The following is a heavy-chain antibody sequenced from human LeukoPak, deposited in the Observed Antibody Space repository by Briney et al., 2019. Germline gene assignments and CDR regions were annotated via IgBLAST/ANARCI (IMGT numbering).Heavy chain of an antibody. CDR3: ARQNDYSNYPFDY. CDR1: GYSISSGYY. CDR2: IYHSGST. Sequence: LETLSLTCAVSGYSISSGYYWGWIRQPPGKGLERIGSIYHSGSTYYNPSLKSRVTISVDTSKNQFSLKLSSVTAADTAVYYCARQNDYSNYPFDYWGQRTLVTVSS. D-gene: IGHD4-11*01. V-gene: IGHV4-38-2*01. J-gene: IGHJ4*02.